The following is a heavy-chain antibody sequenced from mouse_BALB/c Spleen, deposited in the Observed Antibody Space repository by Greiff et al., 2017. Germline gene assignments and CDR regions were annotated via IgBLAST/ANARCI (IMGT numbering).Heavy chain of an antibody. CDR2: ISSGGST. V-gene: IGHV5-6-5*01. D-gene: IGHD2-14*01. Sequence: EVKLVESGGGLVKPGGSLKLSCAASGFTFSSYAMSWVRQTPEKRLEWVASISSGGSTYYPDSVKGRFTISRDNARNILYLQMSSLRSEDTAMYYCARAYRYYFDYWGQGTTLTVSS. CDR1: GFTFSSYA. CDR3: ARAYRYYFDY. J-gene: IGHJ2*01.